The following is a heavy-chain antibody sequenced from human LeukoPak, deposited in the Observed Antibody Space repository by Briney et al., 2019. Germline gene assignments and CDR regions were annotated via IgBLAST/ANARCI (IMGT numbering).Heavy chain of an antibody. J-gene: IGHJ4*02. V-gene: IGHV1-2*02. CDR3: ARDMDSGPDFFEY. Sequence: ASVKVSCKSSGYTFTDYYMHWVRQAPGQGLEWMGWINPHSGGTDHAQKFQVRVTMTRDTSISTAYMELSRLRSDDTAVYDCARDMDSGPDFFEYWGLGTLVTVCS. CDR2: INPHSGGT. D-gene: IGHD1-26*01. CDR1: GYTFTDYY.